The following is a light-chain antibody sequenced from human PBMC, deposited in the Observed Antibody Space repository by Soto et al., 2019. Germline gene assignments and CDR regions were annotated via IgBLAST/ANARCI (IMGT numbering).Light chain of an antibody. CDR3: AAWDDSLNVLYV. CDR1: SSNIGSNT. V-gene: IGLV1-44*01. J-gene: IGLJ1*01. Sequence: QSALTQPPSASVTPGQRVTISCSGSSSNIGSNTVNWYQQLPGTAPKLLIYSNNQRPSGVPDRFSGSKSGTSASLAISGLQSEDEADYYCAAWDDSLNVLYVFGTGTKVTVL. CDR2: SNN.